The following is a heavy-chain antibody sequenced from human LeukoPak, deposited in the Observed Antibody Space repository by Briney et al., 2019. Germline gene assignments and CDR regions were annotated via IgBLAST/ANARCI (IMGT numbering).Heavy chain of an antibody. Sequence: PGGSLRLSCAASGFTFSSYAMSWVRQAPGKGLEWVSAISGSGGSTYYADSVKGRFTISRDNSKNTLYLQMNSLRAEDTAVYYCAKDLVYLGATIPSYYFDYWGQGTLVTVSS. CDR2: ISGSGGST. V-gene: IGHV3-23*01. CDR3: AKDLVYLGATIPSYYFDY. J-gene: IGHJ4*02. D-gene: IGHD5-12*01. CDR1: GFTFSSYA.